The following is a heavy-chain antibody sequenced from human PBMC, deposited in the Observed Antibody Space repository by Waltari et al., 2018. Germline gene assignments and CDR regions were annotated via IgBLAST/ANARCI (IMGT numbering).Heavy chain of an antibody. CDR3: GKDDSSGWGALFYYGVDV. CDR1: GFTFSSYA. Sequence: EVQLLESGGGLVQPGGSLRLSCAASGFTFSSYAMSWVRQAPGKGLEWVSAISGSGGSTYYADSVKGRFTISRDNPKNTLFLEMNSLRAEDTAVYYCGKDDSSGWGALFYYGVDVWGQGTTVTVSS. J-gene: IGHJ6*02. CDR2: ISGSGGST. V-gene: IGHV3-23*01. D-gene: IGHD6-19*01.